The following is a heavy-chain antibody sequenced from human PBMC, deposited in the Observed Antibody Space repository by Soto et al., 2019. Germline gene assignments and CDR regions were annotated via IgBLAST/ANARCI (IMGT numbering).Heavy chain of an antibody. CDR2: ISYDGSNK. D-gene: IGHD3-3*01. CDR3: AKDPTEYYEFWSGYSANSNWFDP. CDR1: GFTFSSYG. Sequence: GGSLRLSCAASGFTFSSYGMHWVRQAPGKGLEWVAVISYDGSNKYYADSVKGRFTISRDNSKNTLYLQMNSLRAEDTAVYYCAKDPTEYYEFWSGYSANSNWFDPWGQGTLVTVSS. J-gene: IGHJ5*02. V-gene: IGHV3-30*18.